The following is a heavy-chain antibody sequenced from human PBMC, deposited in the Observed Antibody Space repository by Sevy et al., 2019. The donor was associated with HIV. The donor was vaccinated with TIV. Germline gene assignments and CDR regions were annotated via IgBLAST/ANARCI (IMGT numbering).Heavy chain of an antibody. V-gene: IGHV3-9*01. Sequence: GGSLRLSCAASGFIFSSYGMNWVRQAPGKGLEWVSGISWNSGSIDYADSVKGRFTISRDNAKNSLYLQMKSLRADDTALYYCARDRDDGYCTNGVCFNFDNWGQGTLVTVSS. CDR3: ARDRDDGYCTNGVCFNFDN. CDR1: GFIFSSYG. J-gene: IGHJ4*01. D-gene: IGHD2-8*01. CDR2: ISWNSGSI.